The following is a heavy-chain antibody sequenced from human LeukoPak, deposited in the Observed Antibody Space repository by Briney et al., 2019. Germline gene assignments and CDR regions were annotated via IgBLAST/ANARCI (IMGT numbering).Heavy chain of an antibody. J-gene: IGHJ4*02. Sequence: ASVKASCKASGYTFTCYYMHWVRQAPGQGLEWMGRINPNSGGTNYAQKFQGRVTMTRDTSISTAYMELSRLRSDDTAVYYCARADKYYYDSSGYLIDYWGQGTLVTVSS. D-gene: IGHD3-22*01. V-gene: IGHV1-2*06. CDR1: GYTFTCYY. CDR3: ARADKYYYDSSGYLIDY. CDR2: INPNSGGT.